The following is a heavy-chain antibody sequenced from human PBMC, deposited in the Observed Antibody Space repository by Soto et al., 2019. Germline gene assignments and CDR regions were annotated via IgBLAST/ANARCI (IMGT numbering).Heavy chain of an antibody. CDR2: INPTDSDT. V-gene: IGHV5-51*01. D-gene: IGHD3-22*01. CDR1: GYTFTTSW. J-gene: IGHJ4*02. CDR3: VRPDSSGYYVY. Sequence: GESLNISCQGPGYTFTTSWLDCVRQMPGKGLEWMAIINPTDSDTRYSPSFQGQVTISADKSTSTAYLQWSSLKASDTAMYYCVRPDSSGYYVYWGQGTLVTVSS.